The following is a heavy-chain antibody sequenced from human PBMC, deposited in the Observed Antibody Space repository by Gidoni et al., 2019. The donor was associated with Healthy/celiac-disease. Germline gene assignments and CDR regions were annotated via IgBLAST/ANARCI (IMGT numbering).Heavy chain of an antibody. V-gene: IGHV1-69*01. CDR3: ARLNSGSYYGLNYGMDV. CDR2: IIPIFGTA. D-gene: IGHD1-26*01. Sequence: QVQLVQSGAEVKKPGSSVKVSCKASGGTFSRYAISWVRQAPGQGLEWMGGIIPIFGTANYAQKFQGRVTITADESTSTAYMELSSLRSEDTAVYYCARLNSGSYYGLNYGMDVWGQGTTVTVSS. CDR1: GGTFSRYA. J-gene: IGHJ6*02.